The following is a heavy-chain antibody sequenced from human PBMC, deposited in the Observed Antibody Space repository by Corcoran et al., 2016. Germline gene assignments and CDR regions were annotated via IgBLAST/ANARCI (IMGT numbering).Heavy chain of an antibody. V-gene: IGHV3-15*07. CDR3: TTVYIIRGVWFGEPSFSVGV. D-gene: IGHD3-10*01. CDR1: GFTFSNAW. Sequence: EMQLVESGGSLGKPGGSLRRSCAASGFTFSNAWMNWVRQAPGRGLEWVGRIKSETDGGTTDNAAPVKGRFTISRDDSKNTLYLQMNSLKTEDTSVYYCTTVYIIRGVWFGEPSFSVGVCGQGTTVTVSS. J-gene: IGHJ6*02. CDR2: IKSETDGGTT.